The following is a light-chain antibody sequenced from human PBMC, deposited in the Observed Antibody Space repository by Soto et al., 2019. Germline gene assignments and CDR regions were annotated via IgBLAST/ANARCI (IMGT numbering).Light chain of an antibody. V-gene: IGLV2-14*03. CDR1: SNDVGHFNY. Sequence: QSVLAQPASVSGSPGQSITISFTGTSNDVGHFNYVSWFQQHPGKAPKLLIFDVSNWPSGVSDRFSGSKSGNTASLTISGLQPEDEADYYCTSFTTSNTCVFGSGTKLTVL. J-gene: IGLJ1*01. CDR2: DVS. CDR3: TSFTTSNTCV.